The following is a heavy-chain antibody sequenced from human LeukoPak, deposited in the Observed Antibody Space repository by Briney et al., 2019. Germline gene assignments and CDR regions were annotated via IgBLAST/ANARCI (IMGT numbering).Heavy chain of an antibody. V-gene: IGHV4-39*01. Sequence: SETLSLTCTVSGGSISSSSYYWGWIRQPPGKGLEWIGSIYYSGSTYYNPSLKSRVTISVDTSKNQFSLKLSSVTAADTAVYYCARGYSLDYWGQGTLVTVSS. D-gene: IGHD5-18*01. CDR2: IYYSGST. J-gene: IGHJ4*02. CDR1: GGSISSSSYY. CDR3: ARGYSLDY.